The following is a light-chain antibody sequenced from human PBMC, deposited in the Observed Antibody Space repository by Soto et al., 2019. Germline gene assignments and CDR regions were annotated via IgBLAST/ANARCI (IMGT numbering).Light chain of an antibody. Sequence: AIQMTQSPSSLSASVGDRVTITCRASQDIRNDLGWYQEKVGQAPKLLIYAASNLQSGVPSRFSGSGSGTDLTLTISSLLPEDFATYYCLQDYNYPWTFGQGTKVEI. CDR1: QDIRND. V-gene: IGKV1-6*01. J-gene: IGKJ1*01. CDR2: AAS. CDR3: LQDYNYPWT.